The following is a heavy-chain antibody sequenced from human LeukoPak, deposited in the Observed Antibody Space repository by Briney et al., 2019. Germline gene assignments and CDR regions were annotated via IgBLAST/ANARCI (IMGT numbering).Heavy chain of an antibody. CDR1: GYTFTSYD. CDR3: ARVHWDIVVVPAAEVGYMDV. V-gene: IGHV1-8*03. D-gene: IGHD2-2*01. Sequence: ASVKVSCKASGYTFTSYDINWVRQATGQGLEWMGWMNPNSGNTGYAQKFQGRVTITRNTSISPAYMELSSLRSEDTAVYYCARVHWDIVVVPAAEVGYMDVWGKGTTVTVSS. CDR2: MNPNSGNT. J-gene: IGHJ6*03.